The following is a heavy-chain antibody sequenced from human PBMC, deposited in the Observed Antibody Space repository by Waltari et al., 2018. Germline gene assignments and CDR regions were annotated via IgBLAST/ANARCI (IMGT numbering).Heavy chain of an antibody. CDR2: SSSGAGRIT. V-gene: IGHV3-11*01. CDR1: GFSFYDYY. CDR3: ARAHSSDY. J-gene: IGHJ4*02. Sequence: QVQLVESGGGLVKPGGSLRLSCAASGFSFYDYYMNWIRQAPGKWREWRSFSSSGAGRITYYADSVKGRFTISRDNAKNSLYLQMNSLRADDTAVYYCARAHSSDYWGPGTLVTVSS.